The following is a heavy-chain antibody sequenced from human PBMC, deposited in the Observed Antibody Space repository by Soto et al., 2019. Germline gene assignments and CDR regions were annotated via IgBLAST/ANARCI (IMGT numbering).Heavy chain of an antibody. CDR3: AKDEGYCSGGSCYTLVDY. V-gene: IGHV3-23*01. Sequence: PGGSLRLSCVASGFIFSNYAMNWVRQAPGKGLEWVSTISGSGGSTYYADSVKGRFTISRDNSKNTLYLQMNSLRAEDTAVYYCAKDEGYCSGGSCYTLVDYWGQGTLVTVSS. D-gene: IGHD2-15*01. J-gene: IGHJ4*02. CDR2: ISGSGGST. CDR1: GFIFSNYA.